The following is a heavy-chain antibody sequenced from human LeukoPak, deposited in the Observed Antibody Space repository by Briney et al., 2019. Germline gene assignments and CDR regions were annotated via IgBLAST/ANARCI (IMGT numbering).Heavy chain of an antibody. CDR2: VRTKGHSYAT. D-gene: IGHD1-26*01. Sequence: GGSLRLSCAASGFTFSGSSMHWVRQASGKGLEWVGRVRTKGHSYATAYAASVRGRFTISRDDSKNTAYLQMNSLKTEDTAIYYCTRINPTTWSYYDAFDIWGQGTMVTVSS. J-gene: IGHJ3*02. V-gene: IGHV3-73*01. CDR3: TRINPTTWSYYDAFDI. CDR1: GFTFSGSS.